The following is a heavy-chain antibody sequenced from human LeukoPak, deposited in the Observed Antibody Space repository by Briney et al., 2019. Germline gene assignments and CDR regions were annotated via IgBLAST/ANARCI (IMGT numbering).Heavy chain of an antibody. CDR2: IWYDGSNK. V-gene: IGHV3-33*01. CDR1: GFTFSSYG. Sequence: PGGSLRLSCAASGFTFSSYGMHWVRQAPGKGLEWVAVIWYDGSNKYYADSVKGRFTISRDNSKNTLYLQMNSLRAEDTAVYYCASQAAGSGSYYYHFDYWGQGTLVTVSS. D-gene: IGHD1-26*01. J-gene: IGHJ4*02. CDR3: ASQAAGSGSYYYHFDY.